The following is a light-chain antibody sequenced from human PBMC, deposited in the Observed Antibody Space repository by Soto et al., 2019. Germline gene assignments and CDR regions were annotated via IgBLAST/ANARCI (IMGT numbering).Light chain of an antibody. CDR2: GAS. CDR3: QQYGSSLFT. J-gene: IGKJ3*01. Sequence: EIVLTQSPGTLSLSPGERATLSCRASQSVSSSYLAWYQQKPGQAPRLLIYGASSRATGIPDRFSGSGSGTDFSLTISRLEPEDFAVYYCQQYGSSLFTFGPGHKVDIK. CDR1: QSVSSSY. V-gene: IGKV3-20*01.